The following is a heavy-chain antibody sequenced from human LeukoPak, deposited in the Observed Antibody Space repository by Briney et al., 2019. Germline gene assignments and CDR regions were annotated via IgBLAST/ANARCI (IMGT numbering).Heavy chain of an antibody. CDR3: AKGLNADWLLYDAFDI. CDR2: ISSSSSYI. V-gene: IGHV3-21*01. CDR1: GFTFSSYS. D-gene: IGHD3-9*01. J-gene: IGHJ3*02. Sequence: NPGGSLRLSCAASGFTFSSYSMNWVRQAPGKGLEWVSSISSSSSYIYYADSVKGRFTISRDNANNSLYLQMNSLRAEDTAVYYCAKGLNADWLLYDAFDIWGQGTMVTVSS.